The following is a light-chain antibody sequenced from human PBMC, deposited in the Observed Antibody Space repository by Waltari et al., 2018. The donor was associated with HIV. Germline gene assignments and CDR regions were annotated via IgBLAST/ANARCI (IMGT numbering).Light chain of an antibody. V-gene: IGLV7-43*01. CDR3: LLYYGAVWV. J-gene: IGLJ3*02. Sequence: QTVVTQEPSMTVSPGGTVTLTGASSTGAVNTTHYTNWLQQKPGQAPTALIYSTSNKHSWTPARFSGSLLGGSAALTLSAVQPEDEADYYCLLYYGAVWVFGGGTKLTVL. CDR1: TGAVNTTHY. CDR2: STS.